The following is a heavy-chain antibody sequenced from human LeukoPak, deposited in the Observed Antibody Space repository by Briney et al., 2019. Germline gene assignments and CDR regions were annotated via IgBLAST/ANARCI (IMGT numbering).Heavy chain of an antibody. Sequence: GESLKVSCKGSGYSFTSYWIGWVRQMPGKGLEWMGIISFGDSDSRYSPSFQGQVTISVDKSINTAYLQWSSLKASDTAMYYCATARPHRGFDIWGQGTMVTVSS. CDR1: GYSFTSYW. J-gene: IGHJ3*02. CDR3: ATARPHRGFDI. CDR2: ISFGDSDS. V-gene: IGHV5-51*01.